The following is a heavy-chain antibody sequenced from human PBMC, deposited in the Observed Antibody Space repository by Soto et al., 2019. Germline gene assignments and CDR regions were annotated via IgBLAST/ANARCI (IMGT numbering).Heavy chain of an antibody. Sequence: QVQLQESGPGLVKPSQTLSLTCTVSGGSISSGGYYWSWIRQHPGKGLEWIGYIYYSGSTYYNPSLKSRVTISVDTSKNQFSLKLSSVTAADTAVYYCARMGAEGLHNWFDPWGQGTLVTVSS. V-gene: IGHV4-31*03. D-gene: IGHD3-16*01. J-gene: IGHJ5*02. CDR2: IYYSGST. CDR3: ARMGAEGLHNWFDP. CDR1: GGSISSGGYY.